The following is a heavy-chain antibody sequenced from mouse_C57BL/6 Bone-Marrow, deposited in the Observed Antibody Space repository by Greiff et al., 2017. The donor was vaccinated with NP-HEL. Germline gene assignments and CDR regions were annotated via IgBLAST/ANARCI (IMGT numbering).Heavy chain of an antibody. J-gene: IGHJ2*01. D-gene: IGHD2-4*01. CDR3: ARLTMITTCDY. CDR2: ISSGGSYT. Sequence: EVKVVESGGDLVKPGGSLKLSCAASGFTFSSYGMSWVRQTPDKRLEWVATISSGGSYTYYPDSVKGRFTISRDNAKNTLYLQMSSLKSEDTAMYYCARLTMITTCDYWGQGTTLTVSS. CDR1: GFTFSSYG. V-gene: IGHV5-6*01.